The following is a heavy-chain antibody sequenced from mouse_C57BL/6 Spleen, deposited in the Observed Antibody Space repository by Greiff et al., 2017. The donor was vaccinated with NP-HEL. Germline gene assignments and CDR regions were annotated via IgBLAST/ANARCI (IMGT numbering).Heavy chain of an antibody. CDR1: GFTFSDYY. D-gene: IGHD2-3*01. CDR2: ISNGGGST. Sequence: EVQVVESGGGLVQPGGSLKLSCAASGFTFSDYYMYWVRQTPEKRLEWVAYISNGGGSTYYPDTVKGRFTVSRDNAKNTLYLQMSRLKSEDTAMYYCARVVITWYFDVWGTGTTGTVSS. V-gene: IGHV5-12*01. J-gene: IGHJ1*03. CDR3: ARVVITWYFDV.